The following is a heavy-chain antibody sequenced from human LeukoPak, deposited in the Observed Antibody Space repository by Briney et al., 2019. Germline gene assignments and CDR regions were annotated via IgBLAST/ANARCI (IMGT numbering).Heavy chain of an antibody. D-gene: IGHD2-2*01. Sequence: GGSLRLSCGASGFTFSDNALSWVRQAPGKGLEWVSSSYDSGSNTHYADPVKGRFIIFRDNSRSTLYLQMNNLRAEDTAMYYCARDRYPAAREFDYWGQGTLVTVSS. V-gene: IGHV3-23*01. CDR1: GFTFSDNA. J-gene: IGHJ4*02. CDR3: ARDRYPAAREFDY. CDR2: SYDSGSNT.